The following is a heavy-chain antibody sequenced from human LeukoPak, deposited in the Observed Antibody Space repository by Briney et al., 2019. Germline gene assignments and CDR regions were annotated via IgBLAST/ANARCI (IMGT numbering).Heavy chain of an antibody. Sequence: PGESLKISCKGSGYRFTDYWIGWVRQRPGKGLEWMGIIWPGDSNTRYSPSFQGQVTISAGRSISTAYLQWNSLKASDTAMYYCARHVTTVTTSWFDPWGQGTLVTVSS. J-gene: IGHJ5*02. V-gene: IGHV5-51*01. CDR2: IWPGDSNT. CDR1: GYRFTDYW. CDR3: ARHVTTVTTSWFDP. D-gene: IGHD4-11*01.